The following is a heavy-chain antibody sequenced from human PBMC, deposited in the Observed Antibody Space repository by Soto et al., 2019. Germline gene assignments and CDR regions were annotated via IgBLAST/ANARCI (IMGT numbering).Heavy chain of an antibody. CDR1: GFSFNDNW. D-gene: IGHD2-2*01. CDR2: LKSDGRDT. V-gene: IGHV3-74*01. Sequence: GGSLRLSCGASGFSFNDNWMHWVRQVPGKGLMWVSRLKSDGRDTIYADSVKGRFTVPRDSAKNTLYLQMNSLRVEDTAVYYCVREMPVPIRGGYYYYSVLDAWGQGTTVTVSS. J-gene: IGHJ6*02. CDR3: VREMPVPIRGGYYYYSVLDA.